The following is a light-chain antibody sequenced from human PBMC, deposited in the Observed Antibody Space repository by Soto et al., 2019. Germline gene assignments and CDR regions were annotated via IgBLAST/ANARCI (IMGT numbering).Light chain of an antibody. CDR2: GAS. CDR1: QSVSSSY. J-gene: IGKJ1*01. V-gene: IGKV3-20*01. Sequence: EILLAQSPGTLSLSPGERATLSCRASQSVSSSYLAWYQQIPGQAPRLLIYGASSRATGIPDRFSGSGSGTEFTLTINSLQSEDFAVYYCQQYSDRPPTFGQGTKVDIK. CDR3: QQYSDRPPT.